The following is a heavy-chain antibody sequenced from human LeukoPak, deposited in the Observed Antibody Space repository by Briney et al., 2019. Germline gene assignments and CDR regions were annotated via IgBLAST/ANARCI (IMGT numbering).Heavy chain of an antibody. CDR1: GDSVSSNTSA. V-gene: IGHV6-1*01. D-gene: IGHD6-13*01. CDR3: ARQQRGAFDY. Sequence: SQTLSVTCAISGDSVSSNTSAWNWIRQSPSRGLEWLGRTYYRSKWYNDYAVSVRSRITINPDTAKNQFSLQLNSVTPEDTAVYYCARQQRGAFDYWGQGTLVTVSS. J-gene: IGHJ4*02. CDR2: TYYRSKWYN.